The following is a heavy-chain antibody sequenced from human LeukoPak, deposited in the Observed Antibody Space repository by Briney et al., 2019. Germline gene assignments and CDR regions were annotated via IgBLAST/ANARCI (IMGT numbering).Heavy chain of an antibody. CDR2: ISSSSSTR. Sequence: HPGGSLRLSCAASGFTFSRYSMNWVRQAPGKGLEWVSYISSSSSTRYYADSVKGRFTISRDNSKNTLYLQMNSLRAEDTAVYYCAKEPYSGSQLLDYWGQGTLVTVSS. CDR3: AKEPYSGSQLLDY. V-gene: IGHV3-48*01. J-gene: IGHJ4*02. CDR1: GFTFSRYS. D-gene: IGHD1-26*01.